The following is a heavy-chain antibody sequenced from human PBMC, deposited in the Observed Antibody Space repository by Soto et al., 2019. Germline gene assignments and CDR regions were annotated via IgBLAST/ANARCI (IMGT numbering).Heavy chain of an antibody. CDR3: ARPVLMDTGVRYYYGMDV. J-gene: IGHJ6*02. Sequence: XVKVSGKASGGTFSSYAMNWVRQAPGQGLEWMGGIIPMFGTAEYAQKFQARVTITADESKSTAYMELSSLTSEDTPVYYCARPVLMDTGVRYYYGMDVWGQGTTVTVSS. V-gene: IGHV1-69*13. CDR1: GGTFSSYA. CDR2: IIPMFGTA. D-gene: IGHD5-18*01.